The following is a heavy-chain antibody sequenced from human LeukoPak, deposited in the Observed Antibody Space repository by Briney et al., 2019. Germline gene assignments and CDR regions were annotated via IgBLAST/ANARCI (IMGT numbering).Heavy chain of an antibody. CDR2: IKEDGSEK. CDR1: GFTLSTYW. V-gene: IGHV3-7*01. D-gene: IGHD3-10*01. J-gene: IGHJ4*02. CDR3: ARAHTYVLLWHAPGNY. Sequence: PGGSLRLSCAASGFTLSTYWMSWVRQAPGKGLEWVANIKEDGSEKYYVDSVKGRFTISRDNSKNTMYLQMNGLRAEDTAVYFCARAHTYVLLWHAPGNYWGQGTLVTVSS.